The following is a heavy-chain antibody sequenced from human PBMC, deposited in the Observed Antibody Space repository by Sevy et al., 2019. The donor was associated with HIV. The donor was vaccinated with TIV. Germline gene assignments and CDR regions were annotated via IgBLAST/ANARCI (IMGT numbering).Heavy chain of an antibody. Sequence: SETLSLTCTASGGSISSSYWSWIRQPPGKGLEWIGYIYYSGSTNYNPSLKSRVTISVDTSKNQFSLKLSSVTAADTAVYYCAREVVVVAGAFDIWGQGTMVTVSS. D-gene: IGHD2-15*01. CDR2: IYYSGST. CDR1: GGSISSSY. J-gene: IGHJ3*02. V-gene: IGHV4-59*01. CDR3: AREVVVVAGAFDI.